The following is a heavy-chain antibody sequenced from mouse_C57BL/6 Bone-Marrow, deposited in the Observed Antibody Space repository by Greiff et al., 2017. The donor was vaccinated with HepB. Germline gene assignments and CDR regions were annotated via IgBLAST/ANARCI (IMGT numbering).Heavy chain of an antibody. CDR1: GFTFSSYA. Sequence: EVKLMESGGGLVKPGGSLKLSCAASGFTFSSYAMSWVRQTPEKRLEWVATISDGGSYTYYPDNVKGRFTISRDNAKNNLYLQMSHLKSEDTAMYYCARDGYYVGWFAYWGQGTLVTVSA. CDR3: ARDGYYVGWFAY. J-gene: IGHJ3*01. D-gene: IGHD2-3*01. CDR2: ISDGGSYT. V-gene: IGHV5-4*01.